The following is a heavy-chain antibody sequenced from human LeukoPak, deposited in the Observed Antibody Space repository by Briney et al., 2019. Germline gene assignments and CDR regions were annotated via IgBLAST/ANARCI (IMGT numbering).Heavy chain of an antibody. Sequence: GGSLRLSCAASGFTFSSYWMHWVRQAPGKGLVWVSRIDSDGTGTIYADSVRGRFTISRDNAKNSLYLQMNSLRDEDTAVYYCARDGYYDSSGYYYDFWGQGTLVTVSS. V-gene: IGHV3-74*01. CDR3: ARDGYYDSSGYYYDF. D-gene: IGHD3-22*01. J-gene: IGHJ4*02. CDR1: GFTFSSYW. CDR2: IDSDGTGT.